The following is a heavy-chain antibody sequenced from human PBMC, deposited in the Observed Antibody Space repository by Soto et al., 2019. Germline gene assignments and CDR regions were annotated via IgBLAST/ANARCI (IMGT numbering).Heavy chain of an antibody. V-gene: IGHV3-15*01. CDR2: IKSKTDGGTT. D-gene: IGHD3-3*01. CDR1: GFTCSNAG. J-gene: IGHJ3*02. CDR3: TTVYYDFWSGYYPDAFDI. Sequence: ARGSMRLCWAAAGFTCSNAGMSCVRQAPGKGLEWVGRIKSKTDGGTTDYAAPVKGRFTISRDDSKNTLYLQMNSLKTEDTAVYYCTTVYYDFWSGYYPDAFDIWGQGTMVTVSS.